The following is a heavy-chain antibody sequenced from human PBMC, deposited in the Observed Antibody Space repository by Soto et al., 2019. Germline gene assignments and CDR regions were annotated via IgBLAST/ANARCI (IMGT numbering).Heavy chain of an antibody. V-gene: IGHV3-48*03. Sequence: EVQLVESGGGLVQPGGSLRLSCAASGFTFTSYEMNCVRQAPGKGLEWVSYISNSGTIIYYADSVKGRFTISRDNAKNSLYLQMNSLRAEDTAVYYCARQNPRGLRYFDYWGQGTLVTVSS. CDR2: ISNSGTII. CDR3: ARQNPRGLRYFDY. J-gene: IGHJ4*02. D-gene: IGHD3-10*01. CDR1: GFTFTSYE.